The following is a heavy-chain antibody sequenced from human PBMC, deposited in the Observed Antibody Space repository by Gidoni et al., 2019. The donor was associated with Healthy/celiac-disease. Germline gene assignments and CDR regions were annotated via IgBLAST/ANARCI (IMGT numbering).Heavy chain of an antibody. CDR1: GFTFSSYA. CDR3: ARIATSSSWPIDI. CDR2: ISYDGSNK. D-gene: IGHD6-13*01. J-gene: IGHJ3*02. Sequence: QVQLVESGGGVVQPGRSLRLSCAASGFTFSSYAMHWVRQAPGKGLEWVAVISYDGSNKYYADSVKGRFTISRDNSKNTLYLQMNSLRAEDTAVYYCARIATSSSWPIDIWGQGTMVTVSS. V-gene: IGHV3-30-3*01.